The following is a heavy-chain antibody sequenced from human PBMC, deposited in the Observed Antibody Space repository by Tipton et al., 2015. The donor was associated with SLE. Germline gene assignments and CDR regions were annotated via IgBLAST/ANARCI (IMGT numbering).Heavy chain of an antibody. V-gene: IGHV3-20*04. J-gene: IGHJ3*02. CDR3: ARNDYYYDSGGSAFDI. D-gene: IGHD3-22*01. CDR1: GFSFDDYG. Sequence: GSLRLSCAASGFSFDDYGMSWVRQAPGKGLEWVSHINWNGDYTSYADSVKGRFTISRGNAKNSLYLQMNSLRAEDTALYYCARNDYYYDSGGSAFDIWGQGTMVTVSS. CDR2: INWNGDYT.